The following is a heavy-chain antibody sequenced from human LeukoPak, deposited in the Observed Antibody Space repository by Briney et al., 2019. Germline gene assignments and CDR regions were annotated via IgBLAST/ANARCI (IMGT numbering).Heavy chain of an antibody. CDR2: ISAYNGNT. V-gene: IGHV1-18*04. D-gene: IGHD2-2*01. Sequence: RASVKVSCKASGYTFTSYGISWVRQAPGQGLEWMGWISAYNGNTNYAQKLQGRVTMTTDTTTSTAYMELTSLRSDDTAVYYCARFQYQLLSSWFDPWGQGTLVTVSS. CDR1: GYTFTSYG. CDR3: ARFQYQLLSSWFDP. J-gene: IGHJ5*02.